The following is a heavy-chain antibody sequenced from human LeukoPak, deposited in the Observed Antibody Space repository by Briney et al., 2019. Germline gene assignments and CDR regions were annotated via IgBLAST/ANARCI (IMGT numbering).Heavy chain of an antibody. D-gene: IGHD4-23*01. CDR1: GFTVRSKY. Sequence: GGSLRLSCAASGFTVRSKYMGWVRQAPGKGLEWVAFIRYDGSNKYYADSVKGRFTISRDNSKNTLYLQMNSLRAEDTAVYYCQAGGNSECYWGQGTLVTVSS. CDR3: QAGGNSECY. J-gene: IGHJ4*02. CDR2: IRYDGSNK. V-gene: IGHV3-30*02.